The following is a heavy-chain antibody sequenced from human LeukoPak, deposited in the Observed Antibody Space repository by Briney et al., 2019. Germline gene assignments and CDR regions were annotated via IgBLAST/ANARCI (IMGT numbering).Heavy chain of an antibody. CDR3: ARDREGSYYDSSGYFDY. CDR1: GITFSSYG. Sequence: PGRSLRLSCAASGITFSSYGMHWVRQAPGKGLEWVAVIWYDGSNKYYADSVKGRFTISRDNSKNTLYLQMNSLRAEDTAVYYCARDREGSYYDSSGYFDYWGQGTLVTVSS. J-gene: IGHJ4*02. D-gene: IGHD3-22*01. V-gene: IGHV3-33*01. CDR2: IWYDGSNK.